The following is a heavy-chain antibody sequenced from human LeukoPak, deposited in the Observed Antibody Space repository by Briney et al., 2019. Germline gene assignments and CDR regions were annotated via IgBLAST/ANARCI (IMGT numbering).Heavy chain of an antibody. J-gene: IGHJ4*02. CDR1: GFTFSSYA. V-gene: IGHV3-23*01. D-gene: IGHD3-10*01. CDR3: AKDFSQRWFGELFRGIFDY. Sequence: GRSLRLSCAASGFTFSSYAMSWVRQAPGKGLEWVSAISGSGGSTYYADSVKGRFTISRDNSKNTLYLQMNSLRAEDTAVYYCAKDFSQRWFGELFRGIFDYWGQGTLVTVSS. CDR2: ISGSGGST.